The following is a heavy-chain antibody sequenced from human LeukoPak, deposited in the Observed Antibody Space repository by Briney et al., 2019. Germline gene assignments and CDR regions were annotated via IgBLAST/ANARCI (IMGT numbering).Heavy chain of an antibody. Sequence: SVKVSCRASGGTFSSYAISWVRQAPGQGLEWMGRIIPILGIANYAQKFQGRVTITADKSTSTAYMGLSSLRSEDTAVYYCARDRGYDILTGYYIQANWFDPWGQGTLVTVSS. CDR1: GGTFSSYA. V-gene: IGHV1-69*04. CDR3: ARDRGYDILTGYYIQANWFDP. D-gene: IGHD3-9*01. J-gene: IGHJ5*02. CDR2: IIPILGIA.